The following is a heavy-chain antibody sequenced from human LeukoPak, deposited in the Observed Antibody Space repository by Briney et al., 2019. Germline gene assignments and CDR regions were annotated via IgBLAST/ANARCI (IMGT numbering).Heavy chain of an antibody. V-gene: IGHV3-33*01. Sequence: GGSLRLSCAASGFTFSSYGMHWVRQAPGKGLEWVAVIWYDGSNKYYADSVKGRFTISRDNSKNTLYLQMNSLRAEDTAVYYCARDSSTFGDPRPLDYWGQGTLVTVSS. CDR2: IWYDGSNK. J-gene: IGHJ4*02. CDR3: ARDSSTFGDPRPLDY. CDR1: GFTFSSYG. D-gene: IGHD4-17*01.